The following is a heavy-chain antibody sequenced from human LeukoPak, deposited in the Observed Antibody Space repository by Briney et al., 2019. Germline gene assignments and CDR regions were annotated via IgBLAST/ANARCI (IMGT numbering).Heavy chain of an antibody. CDR2: IIPGIGKV. D-gene: IGHD3-22*01. CDR3: ARERYYDSSGYHPSYYFDS. Sequence: SVTVSCKASGGTFIGYTNTWVRQAPGQGLEWMGMIIPGIGKVNYAQKFQGRVTISAHKSANTVYMELSSLRSEDTAMYYCARERYYDSSGYHPSYYFDSWGQGTLVTVSS. CDR1: GGTFIGYT. J-gene: IGHJ4*02. V-gene: IGHV1-69*08.